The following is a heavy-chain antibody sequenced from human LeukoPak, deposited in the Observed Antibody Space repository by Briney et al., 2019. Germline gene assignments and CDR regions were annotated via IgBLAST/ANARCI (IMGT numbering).Heavy chain of an antibody. CDR3: ASYGSGRYYFDY. D-gene: IGHD3-10*01. CDR2: LYSGGNT. J-gene: IGHJ4*02. CDR1: GFTFSSNY. V-gene: IGHV3-53*01. Sequence: GGSLRLSCAASGFTFSSNYMSWVRRAPGKGLEWVSVLYSGGNTYYADSVKGRFSISRDNSKNTLYLQMNSLRAEDTAVYYCASYGSGRYYFDYWGQGTLVTVSS.